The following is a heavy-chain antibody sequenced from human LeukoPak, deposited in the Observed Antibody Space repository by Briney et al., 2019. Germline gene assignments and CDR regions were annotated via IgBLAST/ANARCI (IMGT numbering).Heavy chain of an antibody. CDR2: ITYSGST. Sequence: SETLSLTCTVSGASISSRGYYWSWIRQPPGKGLEWIGTITYSGSTYFSPSVKSRVTMSMDTSKNQFSLKLSSVTAADMAVYYCARRGDSYAVFDYWGQGTLVTVSS. CDR1: GASISSRGYY. CDR3: ARRGDSYAVFDY. V-gene: IGHV4-39*01. J-gene: IGHJ4*02. D-gene: IGHD5-18*01.